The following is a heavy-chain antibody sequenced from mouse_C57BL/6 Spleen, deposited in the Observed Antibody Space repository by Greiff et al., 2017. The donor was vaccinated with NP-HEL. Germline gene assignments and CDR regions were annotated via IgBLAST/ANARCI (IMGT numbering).Heavy chain of an antibody. V-gene: IGHV5-17*01. Sequence: EVMLVESGGGLVKPGGSLKLSCAASGFTFSDYGMHWVRQAPEKGLEWVAYISSGSSTIYYAYTVKGRVTIAIDKAKNTLYLQITSLRSYDTAMYYCSRTRTRYFDVWGTGTTVTVS. CDR2: ISSGSSTI. CDR3: SRTRTRYFDV. J-gene: IGHJ1*03. D-gene: IGHD1-3*01. CDR1: GFTFSDYG.